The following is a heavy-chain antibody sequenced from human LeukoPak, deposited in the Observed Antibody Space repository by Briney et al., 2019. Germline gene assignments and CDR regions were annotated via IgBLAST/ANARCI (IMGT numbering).Heavy chain of an antibody. CDR2: IHNSEST. CDR1: SGSIGIYY. Sequence: SETLPLTCTVSSGSIGIYYWSWIRQPAGKALGCIGSIHNSESTNYKPSLKSRITMAIDTSENRFSLRLASVTAADTALYYWARDRSSAYYRDYFDYWGQGILVTVSS. V-gene: IGHV4-4*07. CDR3: ARDRSSAYYRDYFDY. J-gene: IGHJ4*02. D-gene: IGHD2-2*01.